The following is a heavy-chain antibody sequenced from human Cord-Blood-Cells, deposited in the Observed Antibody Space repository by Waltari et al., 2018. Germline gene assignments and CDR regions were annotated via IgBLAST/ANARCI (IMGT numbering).Heavy chain of an antibody. D-gene: IGHD3-3*01. CDR1: GGSFSGYY. V-gene: IGHV4-34*01. Sequence: QVQLQQWGAGLLKPSETLSLTCAVYGGSFSGYYWSWIRQPPGKGLEWIGEINHSGSTNYNPSLKSRVTISVDTSKNQFSLKLSSVTAADTAVYCCARLYYDFWSGYYEYFQHWGQGTLVTVSS. J-gene: IGHJ1*01. CDR3: ARLYYDFWSGYYEYFQH. CDR2: INHSGST.